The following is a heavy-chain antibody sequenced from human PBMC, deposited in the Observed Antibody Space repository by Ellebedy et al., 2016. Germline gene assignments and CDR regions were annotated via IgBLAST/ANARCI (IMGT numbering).Heavy chain of an antibody. CDR1: GGTFSSYA. J-gene: IGHJ4*02. CDR3: ASSNGSYYGY. CDR2: IISILGIA. Sequence: ASVKVSCKASGGTFSSYAISWVRQAPGQGLEWMGRIISILGIANYAQKFQGRVTITADKSTSTAYMELSSLRSEDTAVYYCASSNGSYYGYWGQGTLVTVSS. D-gene: IGHD1-26*01. V-gene: IGHV1-69*04.